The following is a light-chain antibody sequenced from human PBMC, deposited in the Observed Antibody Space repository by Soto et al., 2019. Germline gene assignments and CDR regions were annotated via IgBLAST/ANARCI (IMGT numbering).Light chain of an antibody. CDR3: QQSNSPPGVT. V-gene: IGKV1D-12*01. CDR1: QGISSW. Sequence: DIQMTQSPSSVSASVGDRVTITCRASQGISSWVAWYQQKPGKAPKLLIYAASSLQSGVPSRFSGSGSGTDFTLTISSLQPEDFATYYCQQSNSPPGVTFGQGTRLEIK. CDR2: AAS. J-gene: IGKJ5*01.